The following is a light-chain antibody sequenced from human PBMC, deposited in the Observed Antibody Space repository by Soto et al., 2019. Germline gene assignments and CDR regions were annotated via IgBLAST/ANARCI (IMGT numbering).Light chain of an antibody. CDR1: SSDVVHYNL. V-gene: IGLV2-14*01. Sequence: QSALTQPASVSRSPGQTITISCTGTSSDVVHYNLLCWYQQYPGRPPKLMIPEVSNRPPGLSHRISGSKSGNTASLTISGLQAEDEADYYCSSLTTSTTYVFGTGTKVTVL. CDR2: EVS. CDR3: SSLTTSTTYV. J-gene: IGLJ1*01.